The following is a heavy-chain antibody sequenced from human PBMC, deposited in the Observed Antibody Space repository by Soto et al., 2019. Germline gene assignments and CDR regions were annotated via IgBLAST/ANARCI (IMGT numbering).Heavy chain of an antibody. CDR2: ISAYNGNT. D-gene: IGHD3-16*02. J-gene: IGHJ4*02. V-gene: IGHV1-18*01. Sequence: ASVKVSCKASGYTFTSYGISWVRQAPGQGLEWMGWISAYNGNTNYAQKLQGRVTMTTDTSTSTAYMELRSLRSDDTAVYYCARQGTYDYVWGSYRLYYFDYWGQGTLVTVSS. CDR1: GYTFTSYG. CDR3: ARQGTYDYVWGSYRLYYFDY.